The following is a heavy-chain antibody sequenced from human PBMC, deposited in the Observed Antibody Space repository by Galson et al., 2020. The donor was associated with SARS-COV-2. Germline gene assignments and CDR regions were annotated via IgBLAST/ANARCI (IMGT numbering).Heavy chain of an antibody. Sequence: GESLKISRQASGNNFSNFWNGWVRQMPGKGLEWMGIIYPGDSDTRYGPSFQGQVTISADTSVNTAYLQRNSLQASDNAIYFCVRGGTVASINWFDPWGQGTLVTVSS. J-gene: IGHJ5*02. CDR1: GNNFSNFW. V-gene: IGHV5-51*01. CDR2: IYPGDSDT. CDR3: VRGGTVASINWFDP. D-gene: IGHD5-12*01.